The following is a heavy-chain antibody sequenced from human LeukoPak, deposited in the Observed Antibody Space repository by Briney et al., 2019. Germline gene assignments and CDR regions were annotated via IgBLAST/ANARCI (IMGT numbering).Heavy chain of an antibody. CDR3: ARVPEDNYYDSSGYYGEVGDY. D-gene: IGHD3-22*01. J-gene: IGHJ4*02. Sequence: ASVKVSCKASGYTFTSYGISWVRQAPGQGLEWMGWISAYNGNTNYAQKLQGRVTMTTDTSTSTAYMELRSLRSDDTAVYYCARVPEDNYYDSSGYYGEVGDYWGQGTLVTVSS. CDR2: ISAYNGNT. CDR1: GYTFTSYG. V-gene: IGHV1-18*01.